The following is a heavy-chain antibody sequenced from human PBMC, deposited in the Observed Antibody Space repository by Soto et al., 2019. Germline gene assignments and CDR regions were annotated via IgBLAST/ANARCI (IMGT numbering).Heavy chain of an antibody. Sequence: SETLSLTCAVSGGYISGGYYSWSWIRQPPGKGLEWIGEINHSGSTNYNPSLKSRVTISVDTSKNQFSLKLSSVTAADTAVYYCASVRSSWYGGTYYYYGMDVWGQGTTVTVSS. D-gene: IGHD6-13*01. CDR2: INHSGST. J-gene: IGHJ6*02. V-gene: IGHV4-34*01. CDR1: GGYISGGYYS. CDR3: ASVRSSWYGGTYYYYGMDV.